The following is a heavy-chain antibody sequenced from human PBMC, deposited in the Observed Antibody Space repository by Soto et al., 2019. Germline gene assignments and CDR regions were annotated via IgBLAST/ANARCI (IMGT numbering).Heavy chain of an antibody. CDR3: AKGGHCSSTSCPYLYYFDY. Sequence: GGSLRLSCAASGFTFSSYGMHWVRQAPGKGLEWVAVISYDGSNKYYADSVKGRFTISRDNSKNTLYLQMNSLRAEDTAVYYCAKGGHCSSTSCPYLYYFDYWGQGTLVTVSS. V-gene: IGHV3-30*18. J-gene: IGHJ4*02. D-gene: IGHD2-2*01. CDR2: ISYDGSNK. CDR1: GFTFSSYG.